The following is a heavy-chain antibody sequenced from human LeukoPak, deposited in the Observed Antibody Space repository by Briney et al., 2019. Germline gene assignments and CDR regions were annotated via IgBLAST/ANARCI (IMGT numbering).Heavy chain of an antibody. J-gene: IGHJ6*03. D-gene: IGHD3-10*01. Sequence: SETLSLTCTVSGGSISTTSYYWGWIRQPPGKGLQWIGSIYYNGSTYYNPSLKSRVIISVDTSKNQFSLKLSSVTAADTAVYYCARHKMVRGIGYYYYMDVWGKVTTVTISS. V-gene: IGHV4-39*01. CDR2: IYYNGST. CDR1: GGSISTTSYY. CDR3: ARHKMVRGIGYYYYMDV.